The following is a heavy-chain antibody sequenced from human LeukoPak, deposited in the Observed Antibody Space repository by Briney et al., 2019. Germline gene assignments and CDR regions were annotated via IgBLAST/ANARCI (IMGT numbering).Heavy chain of an antibody. CDR3: ATAGGIAVAGTYVDAFDI. J-gene: IGHJ3*02. D-gene: IGHD6-19*01. CDR2: FDPEDGET. CDR1: GYTFTRYA. Sequence: GASVKVSCKASGYTFTRYAMNWVRQAPGKGLEWMGGFDPEDGETIYAQKFQGRVTMTEDTSTDTAYMELSSLRPEDTAVYYCATAGGIAVAGTYVDAFDIWGQGTMVTVSS. V-gene: IGHV1-24*01.